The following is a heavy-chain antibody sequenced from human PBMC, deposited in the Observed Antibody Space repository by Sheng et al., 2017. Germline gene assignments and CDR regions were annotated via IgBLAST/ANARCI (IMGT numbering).Heavy chain of an antibody. Sequence: QVQLVESGGGVVQPGRSLRLSCAASGFTFSSYGMHWVRQAPGKGLEWVAVIWHDGSTKYYADSVKGRFTISRDNSKNTLYLQMNSLRAEDTAVYYCARDPSIIVEANWYFDLWGLAPWSLSPQ. J-gene: IGHJ2*01. CDR3: ARDPSIIVEANWYFDL. CDR2: IWHDGSTK. D-gene: IGHD3-22*01. CDR1: GFTFSSYG. V-gene: IGHV3-33*01.